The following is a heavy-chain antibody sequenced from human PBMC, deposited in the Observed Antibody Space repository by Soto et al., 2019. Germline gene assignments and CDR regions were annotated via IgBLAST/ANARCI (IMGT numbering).Heavy chain of an antibody. CDR2: IIPKLGSA. D-gene: IGHD5-12*01. Sequence: QVQLVQSGAEVKEPGSSVKVSCKASGGGNLRDYRTTWVRRAPGQGLEWMGGIIPKLGSANYAQKFQGRVTITADESTNSVYMELRSLRSDDTAVYYCARGGEGYNFGADYWGQVTPVTVSS. V-gene: IGHV1-69*01. CDR1: GGGNLRDYR. CDR3: ARGGEGYNFGADY. J-gene: IGHJ4*02.